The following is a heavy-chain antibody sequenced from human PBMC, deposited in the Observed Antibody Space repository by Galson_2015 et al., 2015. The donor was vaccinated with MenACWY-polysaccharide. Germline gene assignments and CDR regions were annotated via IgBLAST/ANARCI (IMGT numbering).Heavy chain of an antibody. D-gene: IGHD1-1*01. CDR1: GYSFSTFW. Sequence: QSGAEVKKPGESLKISCKGSGYSFSTFWIGWVRQMPGKGLEWMGIIYPGDSDTRYSPSFQGQVIISADKSTNTAYLQWSSLKASDTAMYYCTRHRAADGTIDAFEIGSQGTMVTVSS. CDR3: TRHRAADGTIDAFEI. J-gene: IGHJ3*02. CDR2: IYPGDSDT. V-gene: IGHV5-51*01.